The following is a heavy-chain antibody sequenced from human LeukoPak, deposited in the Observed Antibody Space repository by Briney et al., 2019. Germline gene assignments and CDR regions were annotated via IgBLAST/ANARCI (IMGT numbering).Heavy chain of an antibody. CDR3: ARKAVAGGLDY. CDR1: GYTFTSYD. CDR2: INPNSGGT. Sequence: ASVKVSCKASGYTFTSYDINWVRQAPGQGLEWMGWINPNSGGTNYAQKFQGRVTMTRDTSISTAYMELSRLRSDDTAVYYCARKAVAGGLDYWGQGTLVTVSS. J-gene: IGHJ4*02. D-gene: IGHD6-19*01. V-gene: IGHV1-2*02.